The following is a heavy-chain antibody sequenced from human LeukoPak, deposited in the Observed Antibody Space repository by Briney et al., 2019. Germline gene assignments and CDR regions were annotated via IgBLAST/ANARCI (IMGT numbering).Heavy chain of an antibody. J-gene: IGHJ6*02. CDR2: ISSSGSTI. V-gene: IGHV3-11*01. CDR3: ARDGSGIWSGYFDYYYYGMDV. Sequence: GGSLRLSCAASGFIFSDYYMSWIRQAPGKGLEWVSYISSSGSTIYYADSVKGRFTISRDSAKNSLYLQMNSLRAEDTAVYYCARDGSGIWSGYFDYYYYGMDVWGQGTTVTVSS. D-gene: IGHD3-3*01. CDR1: GFIFSDYY.